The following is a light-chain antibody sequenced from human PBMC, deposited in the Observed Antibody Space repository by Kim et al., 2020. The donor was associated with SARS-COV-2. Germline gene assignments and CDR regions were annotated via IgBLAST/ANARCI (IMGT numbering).Light chain of an antibody. CDR1: GSDVGGYDY. CDR2: DVT. Sequence: GQSVTLSCTGSGSDVGGYDYVSWYQHHPGKAPELMIYDVTERPSGVPDRFSGSRSVNSASLTISGLQTEDEADYYCCSYAGSYTWVFGGGTKLTVL. J-gene: IGLJ3*02. CDR3: CSYAGSYTWV. V-gene: IGLV2-11*01.